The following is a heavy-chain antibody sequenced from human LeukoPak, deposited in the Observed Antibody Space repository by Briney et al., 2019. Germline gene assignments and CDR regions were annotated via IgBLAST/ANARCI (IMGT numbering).Heavy chain of an antibody. J-gene: IGHJ4*02. D-gene: IGHD3-10*01. CDR3: ARVPVVRGVIDC. Sequence: PSETLSLTCTVSGGSISSGGYYWSWIRQPPGKGLEWIGYIYHSGYTYYNPSLKSRLTISVDTSKNQISLKLSSVTAADTALYYCARVPVVRGVIDCWGQGTLVTVSS. CDR2: IYHSGYT. CDR1: GGSISSGGYY. V-gene: IGHV4-30-2*05.